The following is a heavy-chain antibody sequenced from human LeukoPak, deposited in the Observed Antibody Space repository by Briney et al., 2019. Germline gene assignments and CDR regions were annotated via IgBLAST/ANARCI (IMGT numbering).Heavy chain of an antibody. V-gene: IGHV4-38-2*01. CDR2: VYHSGST. J-gene: IGHJ4*02. CDR1: GFTFDDYG. Sequence: GSLRLSCAASGFTFDDYGMSWVRQAPGKGLEWIGSVYHSGSTYYNPSLKSRVTISVDTSKNQFSLKLSSVTAADTAVYYCARQQIELGHYFDYWGQGTLVTVSS. D-gene: IGHD7-27*01. CDR3: ARQQIELGHYFDY.